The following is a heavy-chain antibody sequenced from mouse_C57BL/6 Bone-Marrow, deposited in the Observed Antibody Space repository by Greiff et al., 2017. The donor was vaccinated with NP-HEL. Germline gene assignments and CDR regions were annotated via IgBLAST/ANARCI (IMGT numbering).Heavy chain of an antibody. CDR2: INPNNGGT. V-gene: IGHV1-18*01. CDR1: GYTFTDYN. Sequence: EVMLVESGPELVKPGASVKIPCKASGYTFTDYNMDWVKQSHGKSLEWIGDINPNNGGTIYNQKFKGKATLTVDKSSSTAYMELRSLTSEDTAVYYCARWTVSWFAYWGQGTLVTVSA. CDR3: ARWTVSWFAY. D-gene: IGHD1-1*01. J-gene: IGHJ3*01.